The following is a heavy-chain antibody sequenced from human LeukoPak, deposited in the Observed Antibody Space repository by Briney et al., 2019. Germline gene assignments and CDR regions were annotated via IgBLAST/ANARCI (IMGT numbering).Heavy chain of an antibody. CDR2: INAGNGNT. CDR3: ARALLWFGELLGDYYYGMDV. Sequence: ASVKVSCKASGYTFTSYAMHWVRQAPGQRLEWMRWINAGNGNTKYSQKFQGRVTITRDTSASTAYMELSSLRSEDTAVYYCARALLWFGELLGDYYYGMDVWGKGTTVTVSS. J-gene: IGHJ6*04. V-gene: IGHV1-3*01. D-gene: IGHD3-10*01. CDR1: GYTFTSYA.